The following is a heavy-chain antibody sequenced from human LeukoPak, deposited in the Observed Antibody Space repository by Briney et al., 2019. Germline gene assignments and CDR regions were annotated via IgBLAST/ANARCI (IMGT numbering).Heavy chain of an antibody. CDR2: IYYSGST. CDR1: GGSFSGYY. Sequence: PSETLSLTCAVYGGSFSGYYWSWIRQPPGKGLEWIGSIYYSGSTYYNPSLKSRVTISVDTSKNQFSLKLSSVTAADTAVYYCARAFDSSGYHYYYYYMDVWGKGTTVTISS. CDR3: ARAFDSSGYHYYYYYMDV. D-gene: IGHD3-22*01. V-gene: IGHV4-34*01. J-gene: IGHJ6*03.